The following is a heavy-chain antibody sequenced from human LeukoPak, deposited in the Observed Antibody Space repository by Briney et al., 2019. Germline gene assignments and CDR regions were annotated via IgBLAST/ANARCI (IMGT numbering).Heavy chain of an antibody. J-gene: IGHJ4*02. D-gene: IGHD3-10*01. V-gene: IGHV3-21*01. Sequence: PGGSLRLSCAASGFTFSSYNMNWVRQAPGKGLEWVSFISTSSSYIYYADSVKGRFTISRDNAKNSLYLQMNSLRAEDTAMYYCARDREGFGESYFDYWGQGTLVTVSS. CDR1: GFTFSSYN. CDR3: ARDREGFGESYFDY. CDR2: ISTSSSYI.